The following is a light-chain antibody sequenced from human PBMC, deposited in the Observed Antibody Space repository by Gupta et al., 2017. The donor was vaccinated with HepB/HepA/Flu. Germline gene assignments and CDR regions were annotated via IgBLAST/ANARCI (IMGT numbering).Light chain of an antibody. Sequence: QSALTQPPSASGSPGQSVTISCTGTSSDVGRYNYVSWYQQHPGKAPKFMIYEVTKRPAGVPDRFSGSKSGNTASLTVSGRQAEDEADYYCSAYAGNNIFVFGTGTKVTVL. CDR2: EVT. V-gene: IGLV2-8*01. CDR3: SAYAGNNIFV. CDR1: SSDVGRYNY. J-gene: IGLJ1*01.